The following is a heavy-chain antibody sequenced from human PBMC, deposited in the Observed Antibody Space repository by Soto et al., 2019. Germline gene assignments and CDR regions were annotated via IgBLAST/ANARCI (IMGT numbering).Heavy chain of an antibody. CDR3: ARSYTPHDYGDYPSDAFDI. Sequence: EVQLVESGGGLVQPGGSLRLSCAASGFTFSSYWMHWVRQAPGKGLVWVSRINSDGSSTSYADSVKGRFTISRDNAKNTLYLQMNRLRAEDTAVYYCARSYTPHDYGDYPSDAFDIWGQGTMVTVSS. CDR2: INSDGSST. V-gene: IGHV3-74*01. J-gene: IGHJ3*02. D-gene: IGHD4-17*01. CDR1: GFTFSSYW.